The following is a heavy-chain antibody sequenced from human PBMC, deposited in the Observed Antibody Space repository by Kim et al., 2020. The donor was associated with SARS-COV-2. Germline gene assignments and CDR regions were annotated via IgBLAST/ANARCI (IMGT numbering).Heavy chain of an antibody. Sequence: GGSLRLSCAASGFTFSSYDMHWVRQATGKGLEWVSGIGTASDPFYPGSVKGRFTISRDNAKNSLYLRMNSLTAGDTAVYYCARGYSSRSYQDRYFDLWGRGTLVTVSS. CDR2: IGTASDP. CDR3: ARGYSSRSYQDRYFDL. J-gene: IGHJ2*01. V-gene: IGHV3-13*05. D-gene: IGHD3-10*01. CDR1: GFTFSSYD.